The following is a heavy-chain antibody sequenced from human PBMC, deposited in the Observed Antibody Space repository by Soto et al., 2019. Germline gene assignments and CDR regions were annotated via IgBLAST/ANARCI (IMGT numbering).Heavy chain of an antibody. CDR3: ARRGSGSIWNYHYYYGMDV. Sequence: SETLSLTCTVSGGSISSSSYYWGWIRQPPGKGLEWIGSIYYSGSTYYNPSLKSRVTISVDTSKNQFSLKLSSVTAADTAVYYCARRGSGSIWNYHYYYGMDVWGQGTTVTVS. CDR2: IYYSGST. J-gene: IGHJ6*02. CDR1: GGSISSSSYY. V-gene: IGHV4-39*01. D-gene: IGHD3-10*01.